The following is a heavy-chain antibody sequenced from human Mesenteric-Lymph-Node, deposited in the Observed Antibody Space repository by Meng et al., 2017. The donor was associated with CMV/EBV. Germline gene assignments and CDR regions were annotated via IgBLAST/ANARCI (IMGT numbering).Heavy chain of an antibody. D-gene: IGHD1-1*01. V-gene: IGHV3-74*01. CDR1: GFTFRDYW. J-gene: IGHJ4*02. Sequence: LSCAAYGFTFRDYWMHWVRQAPGKGLQWVSRIISDGSSASYADSVKGRFTMSRDNAKNTLYLQMNSLRAEDTAVYFCARDSRYNIDSWGQGTLVTVSS. CDR2: IISDGSSA. CDR3: ARDSRYNIDS.